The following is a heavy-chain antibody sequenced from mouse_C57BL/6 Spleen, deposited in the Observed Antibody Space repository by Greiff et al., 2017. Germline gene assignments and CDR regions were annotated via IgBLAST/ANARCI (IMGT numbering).Heavy chain of an antibody. J-gene: IGHJ4*01. Sequence: QVQLQQPGAELVKPGASVKMSCKASGYTFTSYWITWVKQRAGQGLEWIGDIYPGSGSTNYNEKFKSKATLTVDTSSSTAYMQLSSLTSEDSAVYYCARGGYSNYEGAMDYWGQGTSVTVSS. D-gene: IGHD2-5*01. V-gene: IGHV1-55*01. CDR3: ARGGYSNYEGAMDY. CDR2: IYPGSGST. CDR1: GYTFTSYW.